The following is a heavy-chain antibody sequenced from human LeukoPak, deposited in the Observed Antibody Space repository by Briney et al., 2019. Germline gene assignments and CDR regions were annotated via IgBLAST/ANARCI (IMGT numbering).Heavy chain of an antibody. CDR2: ISEDGSNK. V-gene: IGHV3-7*01. D-gene: IGHD3-10*02. Sequence: HAGGSLRLSCAASGLTFRNYWMSWIRQAPGKGLEWAARISEDGSNKYYVDSVKGRFTISRDNAKNSLYLQMNGLRVEDTAVYYCVSWSGKYYVTSEIPANSWGQGTLVTVSS. CDR1: GLTFRNYW. J-gene: IGHJ4*02. CDR3: VSWSGKYYVTSEIPANS.